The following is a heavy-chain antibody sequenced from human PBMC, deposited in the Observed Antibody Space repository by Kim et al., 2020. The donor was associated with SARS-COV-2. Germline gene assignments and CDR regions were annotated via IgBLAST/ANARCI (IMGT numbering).Heavy chain of an antibody. CDR3: ARARYGDYAFFDY. CDR1: GFTVSSNY. Sequence: GGSLRLSCAASGFTVSSNYMSWVRQAPGKGLEWVSVIYSGGSTYYADSVKGRFTISRDNFKNTVYLQMNSLRAEDTAVYYCARARYGDYAFFDYWGQGTLVTVSS. V-gene: IGHV3-53*01. J-gene: IGHJ4*02. D-gene: IGHD4-17*01. CDR2: IYSGGST.